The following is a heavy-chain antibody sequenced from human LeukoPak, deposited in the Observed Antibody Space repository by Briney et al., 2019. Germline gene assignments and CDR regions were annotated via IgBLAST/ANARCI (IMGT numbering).Heavy chain of an antibody. J-gene: IGHJ4*02. Sequence: GESLRLSCAASGFTFSSYAMHWVRQAPGKGLEWVALISYDGSNKYYADSVKGRFTISRDNSKNTLYLQMNSLRAEDTAVYYCAALKGGHFDYWGQGTLVTVSS. V-gene: IGHV3-30-3*01. CDR2: ISYDGSNK. CDR3: AALKGGHFDY. D-gene: IGHD3-16*01. CDR1: GFTFSSYA.